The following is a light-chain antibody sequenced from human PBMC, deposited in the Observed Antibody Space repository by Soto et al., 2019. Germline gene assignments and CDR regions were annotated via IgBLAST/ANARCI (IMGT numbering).Light chain of an antibody. CDR1: NTDISSYSH. CDR2: EVS. CDR3: SSYRTTSPCV. J-gene: IGLJ1*01. Sequence: QSVPTQPASVTGTPGRSLTISYTGTNTDISSYSHVSWYDDHPGQGPRLISYEVSNRPSGVSNRFSGSKSGNTAYLTISGLQAEDEADYYCSSYRTTSPCVFGTGTKVTVL. V-gene: IGLV2-14*01.